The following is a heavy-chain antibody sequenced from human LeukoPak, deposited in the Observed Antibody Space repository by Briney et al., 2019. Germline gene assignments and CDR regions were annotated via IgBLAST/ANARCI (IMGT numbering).Heavy chain of an antibody. V-gene: IGHV4-59*11. CDR3: ARDLVTVTKGFDI. CDR1: TDSFSSHY. Sequence: SETLSLTCAVSTDSFSSHYWTWIRQPPGKGLEWIEYISYIGSTNYNPSLKSRVTISIDTSKNQFSLKLSSVTAADTAVYYCARDLVTVTKGFDIWGQGTMVSVSS. D-gene: IGHD4-17*01. J-gene: IGHJ3*02. CDR2: ISYIGST.